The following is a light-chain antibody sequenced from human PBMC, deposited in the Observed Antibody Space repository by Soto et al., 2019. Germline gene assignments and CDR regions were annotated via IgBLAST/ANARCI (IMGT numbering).Light chain of an antibody. J-gene: IGKJ1*01. CDR3: QKSYTIPWT. CDR1: QPISSH. Sequence: DIQMTQSPSSLSASVVDRVTITCLASQPISSHLNWFQQKPGKAPRLLIYAGSRLLGGVPLRFSASESGTDSTLTISSLQPEDFATYFCQKSYTIPWTFGLGTKVDI. CDR2: AGS. V-gene: IGKV1-39*01.